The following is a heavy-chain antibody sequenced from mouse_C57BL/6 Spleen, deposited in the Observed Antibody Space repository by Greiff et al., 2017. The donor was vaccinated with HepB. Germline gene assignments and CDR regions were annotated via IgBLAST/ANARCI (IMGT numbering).Heavy chain of an antibody. CDR2: IYPRSGNT. D-gene: IGHD2-4*01. CDR1: GYTFTSYG. Sequence: VQLQQSGAELARPGASVKLSCKASGYTFTSYGISWVKQRTRQGLEWIGEIYPRSGNTYYNEKFKGKATLTADKSSSTAYMELRSLTSEDSAVYFCANYDYDVSAYWGQGTLVTVSA. J-gene: IGHJ3*01. V-gene: IGHV1-81*01. CDR3: ANYDYDVSAY.